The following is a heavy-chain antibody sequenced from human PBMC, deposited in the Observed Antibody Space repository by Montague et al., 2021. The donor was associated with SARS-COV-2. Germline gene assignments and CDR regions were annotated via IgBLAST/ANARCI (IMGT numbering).Heavy chain of an antibody. J-gene: IGHJ5*02. V-gene: IGHV4-39*01. CDR2: IYYSGST. CDR1: GGSISSSSYY. Sequence: SETLSLTCTVSGGSISSSSYYWGWIRQPPGKGLEWIGSIYYSGSTYYNPSLKSRVTISVDTSKNQFSLKLSSVTAADTAVYYCARSPTYYHILTGYFNGPNWFDPWGQGTLVTASS. CDR3: ARSPTYYHILTGYFNGPNWFDP. D-gene: IGHD3-9*01.